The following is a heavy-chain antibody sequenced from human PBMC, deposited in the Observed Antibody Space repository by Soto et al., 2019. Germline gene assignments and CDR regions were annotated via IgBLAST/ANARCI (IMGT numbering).Heavy chain of an antibody. D-gene: IGHD2-2*02. J-gene: IGHJ6*02. CDR3: ATVCGSSASCYKGVDSYYYAMDV. CDR2: MNPNSGNT. Sequence: ASVKVSCKASGYTFTSYDINWVRQATGQGLEWMGWMNPNSGNTGYAQKFRGRVTMTRNPSMSTAYMELTSMRAEDTAVYYCATVCGSSASCYKGVDSYYYAMDVWGQGTTVTVSS. V-gene: IGHV1-8*01. CDR1: GYTFTSYD.